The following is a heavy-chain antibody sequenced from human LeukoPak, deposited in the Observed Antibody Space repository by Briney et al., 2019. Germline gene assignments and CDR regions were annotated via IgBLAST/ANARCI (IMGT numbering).Heavy chain of an antibody. J-gene: IGHJ6*03. CDR1: GGSISSYY. V-gene: IGHV4-59*01. CDR3: ARDRCSSTSCYPRYMDV. Sequence: PSETLSLTCTVSGGSISSYYWSWIRQPPGKGLEWIGYIYYSGSTNYNPSLKSRVTISVDTSKNQFSLKLSSVTAADTAVYYCARDRCSSTSCYPRYMDVWGKGTTVTVSS. CDR2: IYYSGST. D-gene: IGHD2-2*01.